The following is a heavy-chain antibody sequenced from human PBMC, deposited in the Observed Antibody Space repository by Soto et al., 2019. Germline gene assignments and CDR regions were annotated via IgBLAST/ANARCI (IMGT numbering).Heavy chain of an antibody. J-gene: IGHJ3*02. CDR1: GGSISSGDYY. D-gene: IGHD3-22*01. V-gene: IGHV4-30-4*01. CDR2: IYYSGST. CDR3: ARDNSNYYDSSGYYIDAFDI. Sequence: PSETLSLTCTVSGGSISSGDYYWSWIRQPPGKGLEWIGYIYYSGSTYYNPSLKSRVTISVVTSKNQFSLKLSSVTAADTAVYYCARDNSNYYDSSGYYIDAFDIWGQGTMVTVSS.